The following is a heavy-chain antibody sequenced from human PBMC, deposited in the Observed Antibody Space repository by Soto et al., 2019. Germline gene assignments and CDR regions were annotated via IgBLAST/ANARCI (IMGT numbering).Heavy chain of an antibody. CDR1: GFTFRDNY. CDR3: ARNTISAAGADPYGLDV. J-gene: IGHJ6*02. CDR2: MSSSCATI. Sequence: PGGSLRLSCTVSGFTFRDNYMSWVRQAPGQGLEWVSYMSSSCATIYYADSVRGRFTISRDNAKNSRYLQMTSLRAEDTAVYYCARNTISAAGADPYGLDVWGQGTTVTVSS. V-gene: IGHV3-11*01. D-gene: IGHD6-13*01.